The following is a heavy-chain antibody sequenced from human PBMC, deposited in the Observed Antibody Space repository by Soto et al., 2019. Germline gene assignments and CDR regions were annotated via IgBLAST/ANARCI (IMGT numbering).Heavy chain of an antibody. Sequence: QVQLQESGPGLVKPSETLSLTCTVSGGSISSYYWSWIRQPPGEGLEWIGYMYSGGRTHYNPSLRSRLARSVDTSKNQSSLKLSSVTAAETAVYYCASWASAWGYFDYWGQGTLVTVSS. CDR1: GGSISSYY. D-gene: IGHD6-19*01. J-gene: IGHJ4*02. V-gene: IGHV4-59*12. CDR2: MYSGGRT. CDR3: ASWASAWGYFDY.